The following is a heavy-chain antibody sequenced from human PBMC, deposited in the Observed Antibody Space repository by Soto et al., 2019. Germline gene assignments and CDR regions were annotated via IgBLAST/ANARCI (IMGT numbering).Heavy chain of an antibody. J-gene: IGHJ5*02. CDR2: IRGKGHNYGT. Sequence: EVQLVESGGGLVQPGESLKLSCEVSGFTFTDSIIHWVRQATGKGLEWVGRIRGKGHNYGTASAASVKGRFAISRDDSKNTAYLHMNNLNIEDTAMYFCTRTVAGSWRFDPWGQGTLVTVSS. CDR3: TRTVAGSWRFDP. CDR1: GFTFTDSI. V-gene: IGHV3-73*01. D-gene: IGHD6-13*01.